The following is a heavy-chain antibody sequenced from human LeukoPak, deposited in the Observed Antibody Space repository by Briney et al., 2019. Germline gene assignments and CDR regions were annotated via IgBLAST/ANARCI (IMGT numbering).Heavy chain of an antibody. CDR1: GGSISSGGYY. J-gene: IGHJ4*02. CDR2: IYYSGST. CDR3: ARATMMATINPITDY. V-gene: IGHV4-31*03. D-gene: IGHD5-12*01. Sequence: SETLSLTCTVSGGSISSGGYYRSWIRQHPGKGLEWIGYIYYSGSTYYNPSLKSRVTISVDTSKNQFSLKLSSVTAADTAVYYCARATMMATINPITDYWGQGTLVTVSS.